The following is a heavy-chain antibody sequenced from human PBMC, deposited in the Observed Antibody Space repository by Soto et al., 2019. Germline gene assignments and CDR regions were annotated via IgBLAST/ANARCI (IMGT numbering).Heavy chain of an antibody. CDR3: ATAGNYRFDN. D-gene: IGHD1-1*01. CDR2: INPDGRTV. J-gene: IGHJ4*02. CDR1: AFSFRNSW. Sequence: GGSLRLSFADSAFSFRNSWMDWVRQAPWEGLVWVSLINPDGRTVNYADSVKGRFTISRDNAKNTLYLQMNILRVEDKAVYFCATAGNYRFDNWGLGTLVPVSS. V-gene: IGHV3-74*01.